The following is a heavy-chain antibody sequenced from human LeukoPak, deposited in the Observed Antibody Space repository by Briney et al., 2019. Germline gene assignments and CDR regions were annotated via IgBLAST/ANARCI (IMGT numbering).Heavy chain of an antibody. CDR3: ARGKALWDDYVWGSSVWFDY. D-gene: IGHD3-16*01. Sequence: GASVKVSCKASGYTFTSYGISWVRQAPGQGLEWMGWISAYNGNTNYAQKLQGRVTMTTDTSTSTAYMELRSLRSDDTAVYYCARGKALWDDYVWGSSVWFDYWGQGTLVTVSS. CDR2: ISAYNGNT. V-gene: IGHV1-18*01. J-gene: IGHJ4*02. CDR1: GYTFTSYG.